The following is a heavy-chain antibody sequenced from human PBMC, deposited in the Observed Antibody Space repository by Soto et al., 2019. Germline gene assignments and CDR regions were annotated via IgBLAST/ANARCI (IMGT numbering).Heavy chain of an antibody. CDR1: GGSISSGGYY. D-gene: IGHD2-15*01. CDR2: IYYSGST. J-gene: IGHJ5*02. Sequence: SETLSLTCTVSGGSISSGGYYWSWIRQHPGKGLEWIGYIYYSGSTYYNPSLKSRVTISVDTSKNQFSLKLSSVTAADTAVYYCARCSGGSKRDWFDPWGQGTLVTVYS. V-gene: IGHV4-31*03. CDR3: ARCSGGSKRDWFDP.